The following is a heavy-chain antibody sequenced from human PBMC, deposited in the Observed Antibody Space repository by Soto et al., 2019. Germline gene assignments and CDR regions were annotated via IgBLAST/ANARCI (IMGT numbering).Heavy chain of an antibody. CDR3: ARVIQLSAIFFDY. J-gene: IGHJ4*02. CDR1: GFTFSHYT. D-gene: IGHD5-18*01. Sequence: GGSLRLSCAASGFTFSHYTMNWVRQAPGKGLEWVSSISSTSSTIYFADSVKGRFTISRDNAKNSLYLQMNSLRDEDTGVYYCARVIQLSAIFFDYWGQGTLVTVSS. CDR2: ISSTSSTI. V-gene: IGHV3-48*02.